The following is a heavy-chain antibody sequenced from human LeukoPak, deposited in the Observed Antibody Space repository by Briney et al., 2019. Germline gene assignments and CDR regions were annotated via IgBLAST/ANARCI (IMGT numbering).Heavy chain of an antibody. CDR1: GFTFSSYW. V-gene: IGHV3-74*01. D-gene: IGHD3-10*01. CDR2: INSDGSST. Sequence: PGGSLRLSCAASGFTFSSYWMHWVRQAPGKGLVWVSRINSDGSSTSYADSVKGRFTVSRDNAKNTLYLQMNSLRAEDTAVYYCARDHLKDVTMVRGEGFAFDIWGQGTMVTVSS. J-gene: IGHJ3*02. CDR3: ARDHLKDVTMVRGEGFAFDI.